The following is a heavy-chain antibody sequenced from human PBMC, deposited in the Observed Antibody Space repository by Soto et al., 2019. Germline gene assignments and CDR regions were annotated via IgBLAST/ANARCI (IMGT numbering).Heavy chain of an antibody. CDR2: IDPSDSYT. Sequence: GESLKISCKGSGYSFTSYWISWVRQMPGKGLEWMGRIDPSDSYTNYSPSFQGHVTISADKSISTAYLQWSSLKASDTAMYYCARGSYDILTGYYHVDYWGQGTLVTFSS. J-gene: IGHJ4*02. CDR3: ARGSYDILTGYYHVDY. V-gene: IGHV5-10-1*01. CDR1: GYSFTSYW. D-gene: IGHD3-9*01.